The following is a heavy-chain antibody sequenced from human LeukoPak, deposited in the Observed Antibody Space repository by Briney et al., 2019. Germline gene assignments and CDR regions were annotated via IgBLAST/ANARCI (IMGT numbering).Heavy chain of an antibody. Sequence: SVKVSCKASGGTFSSYAISWVRQAPGQGLEWMGRIIPILGIANYAQKFQGRVTITADKSTSTAYMELSSLRSEDTAVYYCARAMARTLMSYWGQGALVTVSS. CDR1: GGTFSSYA. D-gene: IGHD5-24*01. J-gene: IGHJ4*02. V-gene: IGHV1-69*04. CDR3: ARAMARTLMSY. CDR2: IIPILGIA.